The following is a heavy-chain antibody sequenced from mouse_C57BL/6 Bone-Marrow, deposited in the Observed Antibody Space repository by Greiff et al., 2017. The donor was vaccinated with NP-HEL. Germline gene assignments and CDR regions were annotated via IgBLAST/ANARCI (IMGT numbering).Heavy chain of an antibody. V-gene: IGHV14-2*01. Sequence: EVQLQQSGAELVKPGASVKLSCTASGFNIKGYYMHWVKQRTEQGLEWIGRIDPEDGETKYDPKFKGKATITADTSSNTAYLQLSSLTSEDAAVYYCSRTPYGSSSYYAMDYWGQGTSVTVSS. CDR3: SRTPYGSSSYYAMDY. D-gene: IGHD1-1*01. CDR2: IDPEDGET. CDR1: GFNIKGYY. J-gene: IGHJ4*01.